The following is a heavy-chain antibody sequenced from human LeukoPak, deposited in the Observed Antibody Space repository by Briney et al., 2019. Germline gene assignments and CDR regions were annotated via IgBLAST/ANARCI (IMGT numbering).Heavy chain of an antibody. CDR1: GYTFTGYY. CDR2: INPNSGDT. D-gene: IGHD2-15*01. V-gene: IGHV1-2*06. J-gene: IGHJ6*03. CDR3: ARDCGGSCYPYYYYYYMDV. Sequence: ASVKVSCKASGYTFTGYYMHWVRQAPGQGLEWMGRINPNSGDTNYAQKFQGRVTMTRDTSISTAYMELSRLRSDGTAVYYCARDCGGSCYPYYYYYYMDVWGKGTTVTVSS.